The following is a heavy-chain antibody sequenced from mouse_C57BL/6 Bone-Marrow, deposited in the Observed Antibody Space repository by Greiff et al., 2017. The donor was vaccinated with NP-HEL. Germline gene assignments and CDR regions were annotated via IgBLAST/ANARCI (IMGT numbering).Heavy chain of an antibody. J-gene: IGHJ2*01. CDR3: ARYYYGSSFDY. CDR2: IYPRSGNT. CDR1: GYTFTSYG. V-gene: IGHV1-81*01. Sequence: VKVVESGAELARPGASVKLSCKASGYTFTSYGISWVKQRTGQGLEWIGEIYPRSGNTYYNEKFKGKATLTADKSSSTAYMELRSLTSEDSAVYFCARYYYGSSFDYWGQGTTLTVSS. D-gene: IGHD1-1*01.